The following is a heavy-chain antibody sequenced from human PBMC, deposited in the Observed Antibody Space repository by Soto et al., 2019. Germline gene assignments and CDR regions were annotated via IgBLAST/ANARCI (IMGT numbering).Heavy chain of an antibody. J-gene: IGHJ5*02. CDR3: ASRYGSGSQMIAP. Sequence: QVQLQQWGAGLLKPSETLSLTCAVYGGSFSGYYWSWIRQSPGKGLEWIGEINHRGSTNNNPSLTSRVTISVDTSKNQFSLKLNSVTAADTAMYYCASRYGSGSQMIAPWGQGILVTVSS. V-gene: IGHV4-34*01. CDR1: GGSFSGYY. D-gene: IGHD3-10*01. CDR2: INHRGST.